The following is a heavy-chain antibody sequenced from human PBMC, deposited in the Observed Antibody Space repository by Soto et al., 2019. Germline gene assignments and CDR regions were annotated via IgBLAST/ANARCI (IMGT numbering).Heavy chain of an antibody. CDR1: GYTFTNYG. Sequence: QVQLVQSGAEVKKPGASVKVSCKASGYTFTNYGISWVRQAPGQGLEWMGWISAYNGDTNYAQKVQGRVTMTTDTSTSTASMELRSLRSDDTAMYYCARDSLGTETTSWLDPWGQGTLVTVSS. CDR3: ARDSLGTETTSWLDP. V-gene: IGHV1-18*04. J-gene: IGHJ5*02. CDR2: ISAYNGDT. D-gene: IGHD4-4*01.